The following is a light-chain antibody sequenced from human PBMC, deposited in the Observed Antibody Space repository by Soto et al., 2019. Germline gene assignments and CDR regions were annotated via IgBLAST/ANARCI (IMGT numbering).Light chain of an antibody. CDR1: SSDVGGYNY. J-gene: IGLJ1*01. Sequence: QSALTQPASVSGSPGQSITISCTGTSSDVGGYNYVSWYQQHPGKAPKLMIYDVSNRPSGVSNRFSGSKSGNTASLTISGLQDEDDADYYCSSYTSSSTWVFGTGTKVTVL. CDR2: DVS. CDR3: SSYTSSSTWV. V-gene: IGLV2-14*01.